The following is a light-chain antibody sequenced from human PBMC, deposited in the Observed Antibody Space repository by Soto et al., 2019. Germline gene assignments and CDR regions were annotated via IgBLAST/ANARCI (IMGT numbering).Light chain of an antibody. J-gene: IGLJ1*01. Sequence: QSVLTQPLSVSGSPGQSVTISCTGTSSNVGGYNYVPWYQHHPGKAPKLVIYDVYNRPSRIPDRFSGSKSDNTASLTIAGLQAEDEADYYCCPYAGSNICYVFGNGARVTVX. CDR1: SSNVGGYNY. CDR3: CPYAGSNICYV. V-gene: IGLV2-11*01. CDR2: DVY.